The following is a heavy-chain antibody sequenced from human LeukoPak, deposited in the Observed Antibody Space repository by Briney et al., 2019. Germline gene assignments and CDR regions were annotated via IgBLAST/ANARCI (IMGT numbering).Heavy chain of an antibody. CDR3: ARRWGDDFDY. CDR1: GGSISSYY. CDR2: IYYSRST. V-gene: IGHV4-59*01. D-gene: IGHD3-16*01. J-gene: IGHJ4*02. Sequence: PSETLSLTCTVSGGSISSYYWSWIRQPPGKGLEWIGYIYYSRSTNYNPSLKSRVTISVDTSKNQFSLKLSSVTAADTAVYYCARRWGDDFDYWGQGTLVTVFS.